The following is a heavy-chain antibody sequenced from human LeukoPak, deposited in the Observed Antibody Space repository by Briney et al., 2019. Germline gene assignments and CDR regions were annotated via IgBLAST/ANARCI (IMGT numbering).Heavy chain of an antibody. CDR2: ISSSGSTI. CDR3: ARGYTDLGGDYAMDV. J-gene: IGHJ6*02. Sequence: GGSLRLSCAASGFTFSTYAMSWIRQAPGKGLEWVSYISSSGSTISYADSVKGRFTISRDNAKNSLSLQMNSLRADDTAVYYCARGYTDLGGDYAMDVWGQGTTVTVSS. CDR1: GFTFSTYA. D-gene: IGHD5-18*01. V-gene: IGHV3-11*01.